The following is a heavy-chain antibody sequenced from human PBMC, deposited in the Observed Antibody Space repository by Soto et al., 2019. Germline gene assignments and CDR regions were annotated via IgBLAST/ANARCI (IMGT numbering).Heavy chain of an antibody. CDR1: GDTFSSYA. D-gene: IGHD6-13*01. J-gene: IGHJ6*02. V-gene: IGHV1-2*02. CDR3: ARGAYSSSWNYYYGMDV. Sequence: ALVKVSCKASGDTFSSYAMSWVRQAPGQGLEWMGRINPNSGRTNYAQKFQGRVTMTRDASISTAYMELSRLRSDDTAVYYCARGAYSSSWNYYYGMDVWGQGTTVTVSS. CDR2: INPNSGRT.